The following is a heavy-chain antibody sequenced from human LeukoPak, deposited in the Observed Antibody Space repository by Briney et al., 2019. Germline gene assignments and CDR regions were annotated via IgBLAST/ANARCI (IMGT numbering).Heavy chain of an antibody. CDR3: ARESGYCSGGSCADFDY. D-gene: IGHD2-15*01. CDR2: IIPILGIA. J-gene: IGHJ4*02. Sequence: SVKVSCKASGGTFSSYAISWVRQAPGQGLEWMGRIIPILGIANYAQKFQGRVTITADKSTSTAYTELSSLRSEDTAVYYCARESGYCSGGSCADFDYWGQGTLVTVSS. CDR1: GGTFSSYA. V-gene: IGHV1-69*04.